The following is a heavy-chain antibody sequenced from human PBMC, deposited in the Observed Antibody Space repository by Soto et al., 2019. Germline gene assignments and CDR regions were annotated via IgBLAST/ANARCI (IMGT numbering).Heavy chain of an antibody. CDR2: INPNSGGT. J-gene: IGHJ4*02. V-gene: IGHV1-2*04. CDR3: ARGEIVGGDFWSGYYEYYFDY. D-gene: IGHD3-3*01. Sequence: ASVEVSCKASGYTFTGYYMHWVRQAPGQGLEWMGWINPNSGGTNYAQKFQGWVTMTRDTSISTAYMELSRLRSDDTAVYYCARGEIVGGDFWSGYYEYYFDYWGQGTLVTVSS. CDR1: GYTFTGYY.